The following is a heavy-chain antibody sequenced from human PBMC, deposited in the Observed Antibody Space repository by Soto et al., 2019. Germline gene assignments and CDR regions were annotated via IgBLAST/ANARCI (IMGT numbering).Heavy chain of an antibody. CDR1: GGSISSGDYY. CDR3: ARSGYGSGSPYGMDV. J-gene: IGHJ6*02. Sequence: SETLSLTCSVSGGSISSGDYYWSWIRQPPGKGLEWIGYIYYSGSTYYNPSLKSRVTISVDTSKNQFSLKLSSVTAADTAVYYCARSGYGSGSPYGMDVWGQGTTVIVSS. V-gene: IGHV4-30-4*01. D-gene: IGHD3-10*01. CDR2: IYYSGST.